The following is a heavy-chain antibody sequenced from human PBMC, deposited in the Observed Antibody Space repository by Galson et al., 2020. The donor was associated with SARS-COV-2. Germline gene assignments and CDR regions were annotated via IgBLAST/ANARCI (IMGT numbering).Heavy chain of an antibody. Sequence: SETLSLTCTVSGGSISSSSYYWGWIRQPPGKGLEWIGSIYYSGSTYYNPSLKSRVTISVDTSKNQFSLKLSSVTAADTAVYYCASQPILRYFDWLSGYYGMDVWGQGTTVTVSS. CDR1: GGSISSSSYY. CDR3: ASQPILRYFDWLSGYYGMDV. V-gene: IGHV4-39*01. J-gene: IGHJ6*02. D-gene: IGHD3-9*01. CDR2: IYYSGST.